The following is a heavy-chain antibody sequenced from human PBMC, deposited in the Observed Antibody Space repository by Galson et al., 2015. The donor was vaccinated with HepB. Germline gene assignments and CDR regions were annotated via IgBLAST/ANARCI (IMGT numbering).Heavy chain of an antibody. D-gene: IGHD3-10*01. J-gene: IGHJ4*02. V-gene: IGHV3-23*01. Sequence: SLRLSCAASGFTFNSYAMNWIRQAPGKGLEWISSLSGNGGSTYYADSVRGRFTVSRDNDRRTFYLEMNSLRVDDTAVYYCAKASGWFGELQTDYWGQGVLVIVSS. CDR3: AKASGWFGELQTDY. CDR2: LSGNGGST. CDR1: GFTFNSYA.